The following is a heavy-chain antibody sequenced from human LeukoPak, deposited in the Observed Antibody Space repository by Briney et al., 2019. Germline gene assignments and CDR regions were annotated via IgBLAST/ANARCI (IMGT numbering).Heavy chain of an antibody. V-gene: IGHV3-74*01. CDR2: INHDGRSA. D-gene: IGHD2-21*01. J-gene: IGHJ4*02. CDR3: VRDVWGDRDGFFDN. CDR1: GFTFSSYW. Sequence: GGSLRLSCVASGFTFSSYWMHWVRHVPGKGLVWVARINHDGRSASYAESVKGRFTISRDNAKNTLYLEMNSLRAEDTAVHYCVRDVWGDRDGFFDNWGQGTLVTVSS.